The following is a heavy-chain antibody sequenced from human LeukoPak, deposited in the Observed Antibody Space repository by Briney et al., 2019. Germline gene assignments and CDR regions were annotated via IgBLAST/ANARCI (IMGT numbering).Heavy chain of an antibody. CDR1: GYTFTSYY. D-gene: IGHD5-18*01. CDR2: INPSGGST. Sequence: ASVKVSCKASGYTFTSYYMHWVRQAPGQGLEWMGIINPSGGSTSYAQKFQGRVTMTRDMSTSTVYMELSSLRSEDTAVYYCARVVWGWDTAMPTPFDYWGRGTLATVSS. V-gene: IGHV1-46*01. CDR3: ARVVWGWDTAMPTPFDY. J-gene: IGHJ4*02.